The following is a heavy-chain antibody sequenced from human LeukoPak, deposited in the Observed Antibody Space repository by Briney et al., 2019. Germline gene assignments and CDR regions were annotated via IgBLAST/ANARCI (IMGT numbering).Heavy chain of an antibody. V-gene: IGHV4-30-4*01. CDR3: ARAADGATFDY. D-gene: IGHD1-26*01. Sequence: SETLSLTCTVSGGSISSGDYYWSWIRQPPGKGLEWIGYIYYSGSTYYNPSLKSRVTISVDTSKNQFSLKLSSVTAADTAVYYCARAADGATFDYWGQGTLVTVSS. J-gene: IGHJ4*02. CDR2: IYYSGST. CDR1: GGSISSGDYY.